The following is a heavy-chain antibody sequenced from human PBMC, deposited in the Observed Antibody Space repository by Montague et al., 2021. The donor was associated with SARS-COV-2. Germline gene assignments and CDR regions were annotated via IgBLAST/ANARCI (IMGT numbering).Heavy chain of an antibody. CDR3: AKAALGSSSDFDY. V-gene: IGHV3-23*01. D-gene: IGHD6-13*01. J-gene: IGHJ4*02. CDR1: EFTFSSYA. Sequence: SLRLSCAASEFTFSSYAMSWVRQAPGKGLEWASAISGSGGRTYYADSVKGRFTLSRDNSKNTLYLQMNSLRAEDTAVYYCAKAALGSSSDFDYWGQGTLVTVSS. CDR2: ISGSGGRT.